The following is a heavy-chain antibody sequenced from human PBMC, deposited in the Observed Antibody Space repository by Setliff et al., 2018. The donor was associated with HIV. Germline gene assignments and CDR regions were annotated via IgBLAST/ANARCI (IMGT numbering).Heavy chain of an antibody. CDR3: ARSSYYGSGSYTDY. Sequence: SETLSLTCTVSGGSISTYYWTWIRQPPGKGLEWIGYIYTSGSTSYNPSLKSRLTISLDTSKNQFSLKLSSVTAADTAVYYCARSSYYGSGSYTDYWGQGTLVTVSS. CDR2: IYTSGST. CDR1: GGSISTYY. D-gene: IGHD3-10*01. V-gene: IGHV4-4*09. J-gene: IGHJ4*02.